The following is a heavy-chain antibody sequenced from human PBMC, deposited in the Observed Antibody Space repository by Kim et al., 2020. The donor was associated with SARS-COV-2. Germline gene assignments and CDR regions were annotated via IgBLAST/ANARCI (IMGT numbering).Heavy chain of an antibody. J-gene: IGHJ4*02. D-gene: IGHD1-26*01. CDR1: GYTFTSYA. V-gene: IGHV7-4-1*02. CDR3: AMAWDHLYTYFDY. CDR2: INTNTGNP. Sequence: ASVKVSCKASGYTFTSYAMNWVRQAPGQGLEWMGWINTNTGNPMYAQGFTGRFVFSLDTSVSTAYLQIISLKAQDTAVYYCAMAWDHLYTYFDYWGQGTLVTVSS.